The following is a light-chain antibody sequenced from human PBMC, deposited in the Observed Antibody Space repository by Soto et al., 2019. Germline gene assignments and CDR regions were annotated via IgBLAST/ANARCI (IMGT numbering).Light chain of an antibody. V-gene: IGKV1-39*01. J-gene: IGKJ5*01. CDR1: QSISSY. CDR2: AAS. CDR3: QQSHSNPIT. Sequence: DIQTTQSPSSLSASVGDRVTITCRASQSISSYLNWYQQKPGKAPKLLIYAASSLQSGVPSRFSGSGSGTDFTLTISSLQPEDFATYYCQQSHSNPITLGQGTRLEI.